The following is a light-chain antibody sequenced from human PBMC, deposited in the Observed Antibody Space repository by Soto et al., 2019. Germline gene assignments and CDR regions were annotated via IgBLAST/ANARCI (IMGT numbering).Light chain of an antibody. V-gene: IGKV1-5*03. J-gene: IGKJ1*01. Sequence: DIQMTQSPSTLSASVGDRVTITCRASQSISTWLAWYQQKPGLAPKLLIFRASRLESGVPSTFSASGSETEFTLTVTSLQPDDFATYYSQQYRKIPWTFGQGTKVEVK. CDR3: QQYRKIPWT. CDR1: QSISTW. CDR2: RAS.